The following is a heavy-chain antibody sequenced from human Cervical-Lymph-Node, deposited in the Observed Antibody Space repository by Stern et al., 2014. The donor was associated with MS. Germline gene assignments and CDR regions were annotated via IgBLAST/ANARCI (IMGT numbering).Heavy chain of an antibody. J-gene: IGHJ4*02. V-gene: IGHV1-46*01. CDR3: ARQRTTGHMDFDY. Sequence: VQLEESGAEVKKPGASVNVSCKASGYTFTTYFVHWVRQAPGQGLEWMGIINTSDGDTSYIRSFQGRVTMTRDTSANTVCLRLSNLKSEDTAVYYCARQRTTGHMDFDYWGQGTLVTVSS. CDR2: INTSDGDT. D-gene: IGHD1-1*01. CDR1: GYTFTTYF.